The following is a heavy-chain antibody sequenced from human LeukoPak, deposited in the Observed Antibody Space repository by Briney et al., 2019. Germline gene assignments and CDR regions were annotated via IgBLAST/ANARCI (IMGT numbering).Heavy chain of an antibody. CDR1: GFTFSNDW. D-gene: IGHD1-26*01. V-gene: IGHV3-74*01. CDR3: ARGPGGSYHY. CDR2: INTDGSTT. J-gene: IGHJ4*02. Sequence: GGSLRLSCAASGFTFSNDWMHWVRQAPGKGLVWVSRINTDGSTTTYADSVKGRFTISRDNAKNTLYLQMNSLRVEDTAVYYCARGPGGSYHYCGQGTLVTVSS.